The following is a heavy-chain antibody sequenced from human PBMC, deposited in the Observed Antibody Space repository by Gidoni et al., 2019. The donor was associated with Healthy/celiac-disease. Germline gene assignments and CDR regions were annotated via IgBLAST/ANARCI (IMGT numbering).Heavy chain of an antibody. CDR3: ARKGYCGGDCYISDILLDAFDI. V-gene: IGHV3-30*04. Sequence: QVQLVESGGGVVQPGRSLRLSCAASGFTFSSYAMHWVRQAPGKGLEWVAVISYDGSNKYYADSVKSIFTISRDNSKNTLYLQMNSLRAEDTAVYYCARKGYCGGDCYISDILLDAFDIWGQGTMVTVSS. CDR2: ISYDGSNK. D-gene: IGHD2-21*02. J-gene: IGHJ3*02. CDR1: GFTFSSYA.